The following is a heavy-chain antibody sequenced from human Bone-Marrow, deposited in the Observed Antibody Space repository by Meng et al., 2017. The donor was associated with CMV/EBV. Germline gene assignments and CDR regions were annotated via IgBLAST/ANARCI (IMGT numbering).Heavy chain of an antibody. CDR1: GFIFSSYA. CDR2: ISGSGGST. CDR3: AKHDVAVPAAHDY. V-gene: IGHV3-23*01. J-gene: IGHJ4*02. D-gene: IGHD2-2*01. Sequence: GGSLRLSCAASGFIFSSYAMSWVRQAPGKGLEWVSAISGSGGSTYYADSVKGRFTISRDNSKNTLYLQMNSLRAEDTAVYYCAKHDVAVPAAHDYWGQGTLVTVSS.